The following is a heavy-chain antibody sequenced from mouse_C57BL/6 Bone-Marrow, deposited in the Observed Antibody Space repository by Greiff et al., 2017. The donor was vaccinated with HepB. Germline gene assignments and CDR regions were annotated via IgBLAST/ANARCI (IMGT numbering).Heavy chain of an antibody. V-gene: IGHV5-16*01. D-gene: IGHD1-1*01. J-gene: IGHJ2*01. CDR3: AREDTTVVLDY. CDR1: GFTFSDYY. CDR2: INYDGSST. Sequence: EVNLVESEGGLVQPGSSMKLSCTASGFTFSDYYMAWVRQVPEKGLEWVANINYDGSSTYYLDSLKSRFIISRDNAKNILYLQMSSLKSEDTATYYCAREDTTVVLDYWGQGTTLTVSS.